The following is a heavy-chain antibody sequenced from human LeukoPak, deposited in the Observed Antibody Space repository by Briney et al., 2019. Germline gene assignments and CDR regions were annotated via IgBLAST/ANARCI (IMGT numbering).Heavy chain of an antibody. CDR2: IYYSGST. V-gene: IGHV4-59*01. J-gene: IGHJ2*01. D-gene: IGHD6-13*01. Sequence: SETLTLTCTVSGGSIRSYYWSWIRRPPGKGLEWIAYIYYSGSTNYNPSLKSRVTISVDASKNQFSLKLSSVTAADTAVYYCARVYYSNSYDYWYFDLWGRGTLVTVSS. CDR3: ARVYYSNSYDYWYFDL. CDR1: GGSIRSYY.